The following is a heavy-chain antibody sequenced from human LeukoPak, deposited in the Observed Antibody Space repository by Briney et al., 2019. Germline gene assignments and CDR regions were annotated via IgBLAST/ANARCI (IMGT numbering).Heavy chain of an antibody. CDR1: GFTFSSYA. D-gene: IGHD6-19*01. Sequence: GGSLRLSCAASGFTFSSYAMSWVRQAPGKGPEWVSVISTSGATTYYADSVKGRFTISRDNSRNTLSLQMNSLRAEDTAAYYCATAVSGWYDYWGQGALVTVSS. CDR3: ATAVSGWYDY. V-gene: IGHV3-23*01. J-gene: IGHJ4*02. CDR2: ISTSGATT.